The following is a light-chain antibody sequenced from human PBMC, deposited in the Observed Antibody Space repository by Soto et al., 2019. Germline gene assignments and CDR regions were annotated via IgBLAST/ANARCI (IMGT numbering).Light chain of an antibody. Sequence: QSALTQPASVSGSPGQSITISCTGTSSDVGGYNYVSWYQQHPVKAPKLIIYEVSNRPSGVSNRFSGSKSGDTASLTISGRQAEDEADYYCSSYRSNSRVVFGGGTKVTVL. CDR3: SSYRSNSRVV. J-gene: IGLJ2*01. CDR2: EVS. V-gene: IGLV2-14*01. CDR1: SSDVGGYNY.